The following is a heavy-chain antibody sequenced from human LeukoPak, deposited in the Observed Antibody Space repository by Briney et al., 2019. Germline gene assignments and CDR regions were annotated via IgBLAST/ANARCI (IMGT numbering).Heavy chain of an antibody. Sequence: ASVKVSCKASGGTFSSYAISWVRQAPGQGLEWMGGIIPVFGTANYAQKFQGRVTITTDESTSTAYMELSSLRSEDTAVYYCARGDCSSTSCYLRFDYWGQGTLVTVSS. CDR3: ARGDCSSTSCYLRFDY. D-gene: IGHD2-2*01. V-gene: IGHV1-69*05. CDR2: IIPVFGTA. J-gene: IGHJ4*02. CDR1: GGTFSSYA.